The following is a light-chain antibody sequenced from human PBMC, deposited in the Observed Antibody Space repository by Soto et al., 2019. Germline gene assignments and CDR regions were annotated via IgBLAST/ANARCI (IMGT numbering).Light chain of an antibody. V-gene: IGLV2-14*01. CDR1: SSDVGGYNH. CDR2: DVS. Sequence: QSALTQPASVSGSPGQSITISCTGTSSDVGGYNHVSWYQQHPGKAPKLMIYDVSNRPSGVSNRFSGSKSGNTASLTISGLQAEDEDDYYCSSYTSSSPLFGGGTQLTVL. CDR3: SSYTSSSPL. J-gene: IGLJ7*01.